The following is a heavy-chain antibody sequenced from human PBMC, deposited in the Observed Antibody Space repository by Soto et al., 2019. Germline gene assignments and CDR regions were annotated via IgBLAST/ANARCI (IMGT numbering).Heavy chain of an antibody. CDR2: ISDDGSRA. Sequence: GGSLRLSCTASGFTFSMYWMHWVRQVPGKGPEWVSRISDDGSRADYADSVKGRFTITRDNDKTTHYVEMHVRRADDTAVYYCTRGPRPSSIGTGAFWGQGTPVTVSS. D-gene: IGHD3-10*01. J-gene: IGHJ4*02. CDR3: TRGPRPSSIGTGAF. CDR1: GFTFSMYW. V-gene: IGHV3-74*01.